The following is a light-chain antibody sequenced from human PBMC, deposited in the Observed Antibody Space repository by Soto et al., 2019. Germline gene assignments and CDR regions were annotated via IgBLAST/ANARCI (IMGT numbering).Light chain of an antibody. CDR1: QGITNY. CDR2: AAS. J-gene: IGKJ2*01. Sequence: QLTQSPSSLSASVGDRVTITCRASQGITNYLGWYQQRSGKAPRLLIYAASTLQRGVPSRFSGSGSGTDFTLTISSLQPEDFATYYCQHLTGTFGQGTTLEIK. V-gene: IGKV1-9*01. CDR3: QHLTGT.